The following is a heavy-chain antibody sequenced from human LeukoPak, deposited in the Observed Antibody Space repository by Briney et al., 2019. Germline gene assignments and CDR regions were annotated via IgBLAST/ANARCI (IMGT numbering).Heavy chain of an antibody. CDR1: GFTFSSYS. D-gene: IGHD6-13*01. CDR3: AKDRRPYSTSGTEFDY. Sequence: GGSLRLSCSASGFTFSSYSMNWVRQAPGRGLEWVSYISSSSSTIYYADSVKGRFTISRDNSKNTLYLQMNSLRVEDTAVYYCAKDRRPYSTSGTEFDYWGQGTLVPVSS. V-gene: IGHV3-48*01. J-gene: IGHJ4*02. CDR2: ISSSSSTI.